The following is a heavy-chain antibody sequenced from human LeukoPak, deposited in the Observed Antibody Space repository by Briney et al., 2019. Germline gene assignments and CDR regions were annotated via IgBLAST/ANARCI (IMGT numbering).Heavy chain of an antibody. CDR3: AKTQGEGYGDYGCLDY. V-gene: IGHV3-30*18. D-gene: IGHD4-17*01. CDR1: GFTFSTYG. CDR2: IAYDGSNR. J-gene: IGHJ4*02. Sequence: GGSLRLSCAASGFTFSTYGMHWVRQAPGKGLEWVAIIAYDGSNRYHTDSVKGRFTISRDNSKNTLYLQMNSLRAEDTALYYCAKTQGEGYGDYGCLDYWGQGTLVTVSS.